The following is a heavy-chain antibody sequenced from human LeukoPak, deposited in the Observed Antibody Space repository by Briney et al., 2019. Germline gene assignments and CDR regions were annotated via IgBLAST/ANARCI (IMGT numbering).Heavy chain of an antibody. CDR2: ISGSGGST. D-gene: IGHD6-19*01. Sequence: GGSLRLSCAASGFTFSSYAMSWVHQAPGKGLEWVSAISGSGGSTYYADSVKGRFTISRDNSKNTLYLQMNSLRAEDTAVYYCARKDRAVAGIFDYWGQGTLVTVSS. J-gene: IGHJ4*02. CDR3: ARKDRAVAGIFDY. V-gene: IGHV3-23*01. CDR1: GFTFSSYA.